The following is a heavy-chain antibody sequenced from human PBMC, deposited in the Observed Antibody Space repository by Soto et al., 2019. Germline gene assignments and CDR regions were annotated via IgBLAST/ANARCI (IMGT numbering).Heavy chain of an antibody. CDR2: SYYSGST. V-gene: IGHV4-39*01. D-gene: IGHD2-8*01. Sequence: QLQLQESGPGLVKTSETLSLTCTVSGGSISSSSYYWGWIRQPPGKGLEWIGSSYYSGSTYYNPSLKSRVTISVDTSKNQFYLKLSSVTAADTAVYYCARRGYYAISAFDIWGQGTMVTVSS. J-gene: IGHJ3*02. CDR3: ARRGYYAISAFDI. CDR1: GGSISSSSYY.